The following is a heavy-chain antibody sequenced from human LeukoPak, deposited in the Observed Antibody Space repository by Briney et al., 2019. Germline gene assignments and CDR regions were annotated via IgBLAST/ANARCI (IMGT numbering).Heavy chain of an antibody. Sequence: PGGSLRLSCAASGFTFSSYGMHWVRQAPGKGLEWVAVISYDGSNKYYADSVKGRFTISRDNSKNTLYLQMNSLRAEDTAVYYCAKGRHVVVVAATPAFGYWGQGTLVTVSS. CDR2: ISYDGSNK. J-gene: IGHJ4*02. V-gene: IGHV3-30*18. CDR1: GFTFSSYG. CDR3: AKGRHVVVVAATPAFGY. D-gene: IGHD2-15*01.